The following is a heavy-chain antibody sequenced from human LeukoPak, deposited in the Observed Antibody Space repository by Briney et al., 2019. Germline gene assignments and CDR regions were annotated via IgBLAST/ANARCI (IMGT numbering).Heavy chain of an antibody. V-gene: IGHV3-23*01. CDR2: ISDSGGST. CDR1: EFTLNRYD. CDR3: AKDRRACSSSSCYYRFDY. J-gene: IGHJ4*02. D-gene: IGHD2-2*01. Sequence: PGRSQRLSCAASEFTLNRYDMRGVPRAPGKGLEWVSAISDSGGSTYYADSVKGRSTVTRDNSKNTMYLQMNSLRAEDTAVYYCAKDRRACSSSSCYYRFDYWGQGTLVTVSS.